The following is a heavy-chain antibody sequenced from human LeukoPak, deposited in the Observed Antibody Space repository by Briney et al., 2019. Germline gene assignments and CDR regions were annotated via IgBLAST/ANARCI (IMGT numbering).Heavy chain of an antibody. V-gene: IGHV3-74*01. CDR3: ARGKGYYSNDAFDI. D-gene: IGHD3-22*01. CDR2: INSDGSST. CDR1: GFTFSSYW. J-gene: IGHJ3*02. Sequence: GGSLRLSCAASGFTFSSYWMHRVRQAPGKGLVWVSRINSDGSSTSYADSVKGRFTISRDTAKNTLYLQMNSLRAEDTAVYYCARGKGYYSNDAFDIWGQGTMVTVSS.